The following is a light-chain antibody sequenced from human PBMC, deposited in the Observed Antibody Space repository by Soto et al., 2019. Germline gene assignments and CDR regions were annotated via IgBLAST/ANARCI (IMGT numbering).Light chain of an antibody. CDR3: QQYNYWPQT. V-gene: IGKV3-15*01. Sequence: EIVLTQSPDTLSLSPGERVTLSCRASQSVGSFLAWYQQKPGQAPRLLIYGESTRATGIPARFSGSGSGTEFTLTISSLQSEDFAVYYCQQYNYWPQTFGQGTKVDI. CDR1: QSVGSF. CDR2: GES. J-gene: IGKJ1*01.